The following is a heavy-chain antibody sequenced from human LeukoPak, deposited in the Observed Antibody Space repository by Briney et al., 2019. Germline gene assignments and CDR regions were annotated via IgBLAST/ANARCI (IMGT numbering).Heavy chain of an antibody. CDR2: IYYSGNT. Sequence: SETLSLTCTVSGGSISGYYWNWIRQPPGMGLEWIGYIYYSGNTIYNPSLKSRVTISVDTSKNQFSLKLSSVTAADTAVYYCARTYVANSFDIWGQGTMVTVSS. CDR3: ARTYVANSFDI. J-gene: IGHJ3*02. V-gene: IGHV4-59*01. D-gene: IGHD3-16*01. CDR1: GGSISGYY.